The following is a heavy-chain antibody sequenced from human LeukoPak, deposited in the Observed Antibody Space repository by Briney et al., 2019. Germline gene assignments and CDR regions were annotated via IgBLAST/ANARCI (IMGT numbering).Heavy chain of an antibody. J-gene: IGHJ5*02. CDR1: GYTFTSYD. D-gene: IGHD5-18*01. CDR2: MNPNSGNT. V-gene: IGHV1-8*01. CDR3: ARQGPYGYNPPRPWFDP. Sequence: ASVKVSCKASGYTFTSYDINWVRQATGQGLEWMGWMNPNSGNTGHAQKFQGRVTMTRNTSISTAYMELSSLRSEDTAVYYCARQGPYGYNPPRPWFDPWGQGTLVTVSS.